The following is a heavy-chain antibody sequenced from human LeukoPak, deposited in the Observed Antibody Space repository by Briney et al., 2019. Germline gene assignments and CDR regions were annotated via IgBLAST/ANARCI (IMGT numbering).Heavy chain of an antibody. J-gene: IGHJ4*02. CDR2: ISYDGSNK. CDR3: ACGMLYYYDSSGSYT. V-gene: IGHV3-30*04. D-gene: IGHD3-22*01. Sequence: GGSLRLSCAASGFTFSSYAMHWVRQAPGKGLEWVAVISYDGSNKYYADSVKGRFTISRDNSKNTLYLQMNSLRAEDTAVYYCACGMLYYYDSSGSYTWGQGTLVTVSS. CDR1: GFTFSSYA.